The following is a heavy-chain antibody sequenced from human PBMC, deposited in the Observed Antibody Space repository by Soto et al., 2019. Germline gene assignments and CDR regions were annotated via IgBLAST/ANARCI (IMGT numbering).Heavy chain of an antibody. V-gene: IGHV3-11*01. Sequence: GGSLRLSSASSGFTFSDYFMSLIRQDPGKGLEWVSYISSSGSTIYYADSVKGRFTISRDNAKNSLYLQMNSLRAEDTAVYYCARGSNYDFWSGYYNFLWPRNYYYYMDVWGKGTTVTVSS. CDR3: ARGSNYDFWSGYYNFLWPRNYYYYMDV. CDR2: ISSSGSTI. CDR1: GFTFSDYF. D-gene: IGHD3-3*01. J-gene: IGHJ6*03.